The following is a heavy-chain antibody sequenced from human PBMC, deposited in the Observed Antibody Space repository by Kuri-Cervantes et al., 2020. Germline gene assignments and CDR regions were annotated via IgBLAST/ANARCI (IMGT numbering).Heavy chain of an antibody. CDR1: GFRFSSNW. Sequence: LKISCVASGFRFSSNWMTWVRQAPGKGLEWVANIKQDGSETYYGDSVRGRFTISRDNAKNSLYLQMNSLRVEDTAVYYCARGRENYGYVFDYWGQGTLVTVSS. D-gene: IGHD5-18*01. J-gene: IGHJ4*02. CDR2: IKQDGSET. CDR3: ARGRENYGYVFDY. V-gene: IGHV3-7*02.